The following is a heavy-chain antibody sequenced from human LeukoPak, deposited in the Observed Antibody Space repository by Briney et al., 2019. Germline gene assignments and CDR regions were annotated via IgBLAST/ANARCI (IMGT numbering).Heavy chain of an antibody. CDR1: GGSFSGYY. CDR3: ARGRGHYYGSGSPSLLDY. D-gene: IGHD3-10*01. J-gene: IGHJ4*02. V-gene: IGHV4-34*01. Sequence: SETLSLTCAVYGGSFSGYYWIWIRQPPGKGLEWIGEINHSGSTNYNPSLKSRVTISVDTSKNQFSLKLSSVTAADTAVYYCARGRGHYYGSGSPSLLDYWGQGTPVTVSS. CDR2: INHSGST.